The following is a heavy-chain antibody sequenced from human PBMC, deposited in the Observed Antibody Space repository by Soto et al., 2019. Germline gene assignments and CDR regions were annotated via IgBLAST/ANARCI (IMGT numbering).Heavy chain of an antibody. V-gene: IGHV1-69*01. Sequence: QVPLVQSGAEVKKPGSSVKVSCKASGGTFSSYAFSWVRQAPGQGLEWMGGIIRIFHTSTYAQNFQGRVTITADESTNPAYMELINLRSDDTAVYYCVHRRDGYNSAFFDYWGQGTLVTVSS. D-gene: IGHD5-12*01. CDR3: VHRRDGYNSAFFDY. CDR1: GGTFSSYA. CDR2: IIRIFHTS. J-gene: IGHJ4*02.